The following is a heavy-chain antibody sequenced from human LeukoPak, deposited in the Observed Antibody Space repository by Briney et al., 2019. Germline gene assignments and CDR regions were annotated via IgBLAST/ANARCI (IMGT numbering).Heavy chain of an antibody. CDR3: AREFSGTSIAARVFDS. CDR2: IHSSGST. J-gene: IGHJ4*02. D-gene: IGHD6-6*01. V-gene: IGHV4-4*07. CDR1: GGSISTYY. Sequence: PSETLSLTCTVSGGSISTYYWSWMRQPAGERLEWIGRIHSSGSTNYNPSLKSRVTMSVDTSKNQFSLNLSSVTAADTAMYYCAREFSGTSIAARVFDSWGQGTLVTVSS.